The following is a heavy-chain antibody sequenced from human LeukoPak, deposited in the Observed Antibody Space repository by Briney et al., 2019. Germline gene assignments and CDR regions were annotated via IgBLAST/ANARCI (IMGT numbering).Heavy chain of an antibody. J-gene: IGHJ4*02. CDR1: GGSISSSSYY. D-gene: IGHD6-25*01. CDR3: ARRSVWYSSGPLGY. V-gene: IGHV4-39*01. CDR2: IYYSGST. Sequence: SETLSLTCTVSGGSISSSSYYWGWIRQPPGKGLEWIGSIYYSGSTYYNPSLKSRVTISVDTSKNQFSLKLSSVTAADTAVYYCARRSVWYSSGPLGYWGQGTLVTVSS.